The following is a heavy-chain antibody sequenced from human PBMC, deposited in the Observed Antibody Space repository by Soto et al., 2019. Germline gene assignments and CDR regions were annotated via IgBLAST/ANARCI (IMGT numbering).Heavy chain of an antibody. CDR2: SSTNNGNT. J-gene: IGHJ4*02. V-gene: IGHV1-18*01. CDR1: GYTFTSYG. Sequence: QVQLVQSGAEVKKPGASVKVSCKASGYTFTSYGISWVRQAPGQGLEWMGWSSTNNGNTKYAQKIEGRVTMTTDTATSTAYMGLRSVRSDDSAVYYCVRDWKEGVGSAFYHWGQGTLVAVSS. CDR3: VRDWKEGVGSAFYH. D-gene: IGHD1-26*01.